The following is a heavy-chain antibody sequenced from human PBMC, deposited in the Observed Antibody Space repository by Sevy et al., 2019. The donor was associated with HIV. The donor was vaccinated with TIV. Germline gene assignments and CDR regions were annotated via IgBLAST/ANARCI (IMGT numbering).Heavy chain of an antibody. V-gene: IGHV3-30*03. Sequence: GGSLRLSCAASGFTFSSYGMHWVRQAPGKGLEWVAVISYDGSNKYYADSVKGRFTISRDNSKNTLYLQMNSLRAEDTAVYYCATDYYGSGIYYFDYWGQGTLVTVSS. CDR3: ATDYYGSGIYYFDY. CDR2: ISYDGSNK. CDR1: GFTFSSYG. D-gene: IGHD3-10*01. J-gene: IGHJ4*02.